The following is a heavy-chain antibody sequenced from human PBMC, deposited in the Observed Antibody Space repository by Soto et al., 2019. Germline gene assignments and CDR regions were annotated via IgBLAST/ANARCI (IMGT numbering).Heavy chain of an antibody. Sequence: QVQLVESGGGVVQPGRSLRLSCAASGFTFSSYGMHWVRQAPGKGLEWVAVIWYDGSNKYYADSVKGRFTISRDNSKNTLYLQMNSLRAEDTAVYYCARAGDGGSYFQHWGQGTLVTVSS. CDR3: ARAGDGGSYFQH. CDR1: GFTFSSYG. CDR2: IWYDGSNK. D-gene: IGHD1-26*01. J-gene: IGHJ1*01. V-gene: IGHV3-33*01.